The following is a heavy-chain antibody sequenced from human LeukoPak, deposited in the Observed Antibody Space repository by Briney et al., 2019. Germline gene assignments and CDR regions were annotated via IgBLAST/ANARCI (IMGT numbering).Heavy chain of an antibody. D-gene: IGHD6-19*01. V-gene: IGHV4-34*01. CDR1: GGSFSGYY. CDR2: INHSGST. CDR3: ARVGYSSGWFDY. Sequence: SETLSLACAVYGGSFSGYYWSWIRQPPGKGLEWIGEINHSGSTNYSPSLKSRVTISVDTSKNQFSLKLSSVTAADTAVYYCARVGYSSGWFDYWGQGTLVTVSS. J-gene: IGHJ4*02.